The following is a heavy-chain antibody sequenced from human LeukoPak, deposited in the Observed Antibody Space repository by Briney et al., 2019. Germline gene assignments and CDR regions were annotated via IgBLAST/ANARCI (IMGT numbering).Heavy chain of an antibody. CDR3: AHLGSVGGSLFDY. D-gene: IGHD1-26*01. CDR1: GYTFTGYY. J-gene: IGHJ4*02. Sequence: ASVKVSCKASGYTFTGYYMHWVRQAPGQGLEWMGWISPNSGGTNYAQKFQGRVTMTRDTSISTAYMELSRLRSDDTAVYYCAHLGSVGGSLFDYWGQGTLVTVSS. CDR2: ISPNSGGT. V-gene: IGHV1-2*02.